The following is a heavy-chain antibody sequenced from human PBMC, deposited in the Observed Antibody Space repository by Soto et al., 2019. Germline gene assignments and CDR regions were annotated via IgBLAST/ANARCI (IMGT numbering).Heavy chain of an antibody. CDR1: GGTFSSYA. J-gene: IGHJ6*02. Sequence: SVKVSFKASGGTFSSYAISWVRQAPGQGLEWMGGIIPIFGTANYAQKFQGRVTITADKSTSTAYMELSSLRSEDTAVYYCARGAGGQTYYYGSGSYRGRGMDVWGQGTTVTVSS. CDR3: ARGAGGQTYYYGSGSYRGRGMDV. CDR2: IIPIFGTA. D-gene: IGHD3-10*01. V-gene: IGHV1-69*06.